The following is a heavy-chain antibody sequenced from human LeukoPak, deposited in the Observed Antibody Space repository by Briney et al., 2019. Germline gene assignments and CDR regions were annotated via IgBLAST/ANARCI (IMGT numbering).Heavy chain of an antibody. Sequence: GGSLRLPCAASGFTFSDHYMDWVRQAPGKGLEWVGRIRNKANSYTTKYAASVQGRFTISRDDSKNSLYLQMNGLQSEDTALYYCVRGDCSGGSCYSSYWGQGTLVTVSS. V-gene: IGHV3-72*01. J-gene: IGHJ4*02. CDR2: IRNKANSYTT. CDR3: VRGDCSGGSCYSSY. CDR1: GFTFSDHY. D-gene: IGHD2-15*01.